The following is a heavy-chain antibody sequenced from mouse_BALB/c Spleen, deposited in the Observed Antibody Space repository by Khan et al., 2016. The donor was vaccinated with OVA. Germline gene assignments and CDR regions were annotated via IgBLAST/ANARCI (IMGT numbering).Heavy chain of an antibody. Sequence: QVQLKESGPGLVAPSQSLSSTCTFAGFSLTDYAVSCIRQPLRKGQQWLGVILAGVSKYYNSGLKSKLSISKDNSKGEVFSKMTGMQPDDPAMYYCAKDHPYYAMDYWGQGTSVTVSS. CDR1: GFSLTDYA. J-gene: IGHJ4*01. V-gene: IGHV2-6-5*01. CDR2: ILAGVSK. CDR3: AKDHPYYAMDY.